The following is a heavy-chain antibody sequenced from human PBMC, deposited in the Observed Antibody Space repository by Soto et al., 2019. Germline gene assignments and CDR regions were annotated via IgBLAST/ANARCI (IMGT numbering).Heavy chain of an antibody. J-gene: IGHJ2*01. CDR1: GFTFSSYG. CDR3: AKDAGSNRGYFDL. D-gene: IGHD1-26*01. CDR2: ISYDGSNK. Sequence: QVQLVESGGGVVQPGRSLRLSCAASGFTFSSYGMHWVRQAPGKGLEWVAVISYDGSNKYYADSVKGRFTISRDNSKNTLYLQMNSLRAEDTAVYYCAKDAGSNRGYFDLWGRGTLVTVSS. V-gene: IGHV3-30*18.